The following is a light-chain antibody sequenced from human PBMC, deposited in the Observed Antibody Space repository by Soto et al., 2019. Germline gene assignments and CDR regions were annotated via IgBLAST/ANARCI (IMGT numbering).Light chain of an antibody. V-gene: IGLV1-51*01. Sequence: QSVLTQPPSVSAAPGQKVTISCSGSSSNSENNYVSWYQQLPGTAPKPLIYDNNKRPSEIPDRFSGSKSGTSATLGITGLQTGDEADYHCGTWDSSLNGVVFGGGTKLTVL. CDR2: DNN. CDR1: SSNSENNY. CDR3: GTWDSSLNGVV. J-gene: IGLJ2*01.